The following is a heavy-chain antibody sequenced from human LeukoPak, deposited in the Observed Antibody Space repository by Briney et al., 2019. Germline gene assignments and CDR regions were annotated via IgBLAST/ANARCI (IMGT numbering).Heavy chain of an antibody. CDR2: ISSSSSYI. J-gene: IGHJ4*02. Sequence: GGSLRLSCAASGFTFSSYSMNWVRQAPGKGLEWVSSISSSSSYIYYADQVKGRFTISRDNPKNSLYLQMNSLRAEDTAVYYCARERDYSSGYYVVDYWGQGTLVTVSS. V-gene: IGHV3-21*01. D-gene: IGHD3-22*01. CDR3: ARERDYSSGYYVVDY. CDR1: GFTFSSYS.